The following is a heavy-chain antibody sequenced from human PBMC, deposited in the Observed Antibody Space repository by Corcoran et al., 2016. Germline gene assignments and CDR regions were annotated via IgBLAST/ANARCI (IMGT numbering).Heavy chain of an antibody. CDR1: GFTFSNAW. V-gene: IGHV3-15*07. CDR2: IKSKTEGGTT. D-gene: IGHD2-15*01. CDR3: TTGLGCSGGSCYGLPDY. Sequence: EVQLVESGGGLVKPGGSLRLSCAASGFTFSNAWMNWVRQAPGKGLEWVGRIKSKTEGGTTDYAAPVKGRFTISRDDSKNTLYLQMNSLKTEDTAVYYCTTGLGCSGGSCYGLPDYWGQGTLVTVSS. J-gene: IGHJ4*02.